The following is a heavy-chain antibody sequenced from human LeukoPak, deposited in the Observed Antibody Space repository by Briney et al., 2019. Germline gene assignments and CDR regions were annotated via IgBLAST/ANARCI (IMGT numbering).Heavy chain of an antibody. D-gene: IGHD5-12*01. Sequence: SETLSLTCAVPDGAFSDYYWSWIRQPPGKGLEWIGEIHRGGSAKYNPSLKSRVTISVDTSKNQFSLKLSSVTAADTAVYYCARVTASGRAGYHYTYYYYGMDVWGKGTTVTVSS. V-gene: IGHV4-34*01. CDR2: IHRGGSA. CDR1: DGAFSDYY. CDR3: ARVTASGRAGYHYTYYYYGMDV. J-gene: IGHJ6*04.